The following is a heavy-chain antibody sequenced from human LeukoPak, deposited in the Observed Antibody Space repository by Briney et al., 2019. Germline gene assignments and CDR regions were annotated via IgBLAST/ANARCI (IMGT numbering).Heavy chain of an antibody. Sequence: PSETLSLTCAVHGGSFSGYYWSWIRQPPGKGLEWIGEINHSGSTNYNPSLKSRVTISVDTSKNQFSLKLSSVTAADTAVYYCACSPIAAAGFDPWGQGTLVTVSS. J-gene: IGHJ5*02. V-gene: IGHV4-34*01. CDR3: ACSPIAAAGFDP. CDR2: INHSGST. D-gene: IGHD6-13*01. CDR1: GGSFSGYY.